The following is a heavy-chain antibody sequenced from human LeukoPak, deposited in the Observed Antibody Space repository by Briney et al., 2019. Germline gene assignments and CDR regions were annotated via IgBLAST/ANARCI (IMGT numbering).Heavy chain of an antibody. Sequence: GGSLRLSCSASGFTFSSYAMHWVRQAPGKGLEYVSAISSNGGSTYYADSEKGRFTISRDNSKNTLYLQMSSLRAEDTAVYYCVKDREQWLVRHYFDYWGQGTLVTVSS. CDR2: ISSNGGST. J-gene: IGHJ4*02. CDR3: VKDREQWLVRHYFDY. CDR1: GFTFSSYA. V-gene: IGHV3-64D*06. D-gene: IGHD6-19*01.